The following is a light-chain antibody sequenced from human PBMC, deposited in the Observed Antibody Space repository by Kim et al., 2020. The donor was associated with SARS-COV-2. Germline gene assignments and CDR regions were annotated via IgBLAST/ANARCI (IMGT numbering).Light chain of an antibody. CDR3: SSYTRSNTWV. J-gene: IGLJ3*02. CDR1: NSDVGGYNY. V-gene: IGLV2-14*03. Sequence: QSVLTQPASVSGSPGQWITISCTGTNSDVGGYNYVSWYQHHPGKAPKLMIYDVTNRPSGVSDRFSGSKSGNTASLTISGLQADDESDYYCSSYTRSNTWVFGGGTQLTVL. CDR2: DVT.